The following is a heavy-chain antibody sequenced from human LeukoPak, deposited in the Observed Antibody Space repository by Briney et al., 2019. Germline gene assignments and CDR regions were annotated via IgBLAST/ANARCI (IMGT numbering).Heavy chain of an antibody. CDR1: GFTFSGYA. CDR2: ISGSGGRT. D-gene: IGHD6-13*01. J-gene: IGHJ4*02. Sequence: GGSLRLSCTASGFTFSGYAMSWVRQAPGKGLEWVSGISGSGGRTYYAASVKGRFTISRDNSENTLYLQMNSPRAEDTAAYYCAKDRIDIGITAARPDFDYWGQGTLVTVSS. V-gene: IGHV3-23*01. CDR3: AKDRIDIGITAARPDFDY.